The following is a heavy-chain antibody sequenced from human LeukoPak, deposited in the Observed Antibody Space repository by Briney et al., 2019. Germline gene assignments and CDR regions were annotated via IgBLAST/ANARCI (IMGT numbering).Heavy chain of an antibody. D-gene: IGHD2-15*01. V-gene: IGHV3-9*01. CDR1: GFTFDDYA. CDR3: AKASTVPLTTPRADAFDI. Sequence: PGGSLRLSCAASGFTFDDYAMHWVRQAPGKGLEWVSGISWNSGSIGYADSVKGRFTISRDNAKNSLYLQMNSLRAEDTALYYCAKASTVPLTTPRADAFDIWGQGTMVTVSS. J-gene: IGHJ3*02. CDR2: ISWNSGSI.